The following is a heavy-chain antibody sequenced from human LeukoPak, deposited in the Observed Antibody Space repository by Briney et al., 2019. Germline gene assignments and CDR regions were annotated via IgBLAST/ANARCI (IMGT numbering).Heavy chain of an antibody. J-gene: IGHJ3*02. Sequence: AGGSLRLSCAASGFTFSSYSMTWVRQAPGKGLEWVSSISSSSSYIYYADSVKGRFTISRDNAKNSLYLQMNSLRAEDTAVYYCARDHDTMVRGVIIRAFDIWGQGTMVTVSS. CDR3: ARDHDTMVRGVIIRAFDI. CDR1: GFTFSSYS. V-gene: IGHV3-21*01. CDR2: ISSSSSYI. D-gene: IGHD3-10*01.